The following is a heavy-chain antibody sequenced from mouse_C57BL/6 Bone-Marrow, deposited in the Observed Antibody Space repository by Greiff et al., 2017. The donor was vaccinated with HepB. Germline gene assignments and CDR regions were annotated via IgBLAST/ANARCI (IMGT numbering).Heavy chain of an antibody. CDR1: GYAFTNYL. CDR3: ARRGGSSPYWYFDV. V-gene: IGHV1-54*01. CDR2: INPGSGGT. Sequence: QVQLQQSGAELVRPGTSVKVSCKASGYAFTNYLIEWEKQSPGQCLEWIGVINPGSGGTNYNEKFKGKATLTADKSSSTAYMQLSSLTSEDSAVYFCARRGGSSPYWYFDVWGTGTTVTVSS. D-gene: IGHD1-1*01. J-gene: IGHJ1*03.